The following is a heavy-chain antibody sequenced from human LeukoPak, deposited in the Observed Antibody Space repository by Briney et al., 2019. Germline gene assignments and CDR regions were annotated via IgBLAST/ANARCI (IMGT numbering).Heavy chain of an antibody. Sequence: PSETLSLTCAVSGDPINSIDWWSWVRQSPARGLEWIGEIYHSGGTNYNPSLKSRVTISVDKSENHLSLKLTSVTAADTAVYFCVGNGYYALDYWGQGALVTVAS. J-gene: IGHJ4*02. CDR1: GDPINSIDW. D-gene: IGHD2/OR15-2a*01. V-gene: IGHV4-4*02. CDR3: VGNGYYALDY. CDR2: IYHSGGT.